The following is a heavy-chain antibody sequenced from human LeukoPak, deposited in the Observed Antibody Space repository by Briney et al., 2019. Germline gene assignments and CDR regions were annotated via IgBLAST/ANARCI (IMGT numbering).Heavy chain of an antibody. J-gene: IGHJ5*02. CDR2: IYASGTT. D-gene: IGHD3-16*02. CDR1: GAYINSASYY. Sequence: PSETLSLTCTVSGAYINSASYYWSWIRQPAGKGLEWIGHIYASGTTNYNPSLKSRVTISVDTSKNQFSLKLSSVTAADTAVYYCARGGSYVWGSYRLKSWFDPWGQGTLVTVSS. V-gene: IGHV4-61*10. CDR3: ARGGSYVWGSYRLKSWFDP.